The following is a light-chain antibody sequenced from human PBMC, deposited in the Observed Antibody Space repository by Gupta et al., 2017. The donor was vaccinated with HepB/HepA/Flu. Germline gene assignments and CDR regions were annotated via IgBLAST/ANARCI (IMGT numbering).Light chain of an antibody. CDR2: HDT. CDR1: KLGERL. V-gene: IGLV3-1*01. J-gene: IGLJ2*01. CDR3: QAWDSLTVA. Sequence: ELTHLTSGTASSRQTLSITCSGDKLGERLAAWYQQTPGQSPVLVIYHDTKRPSGIPERFSGSNSGNTATLTIRATQTVDEADYYCQAWDSLTVAFGGGTKLPVL.